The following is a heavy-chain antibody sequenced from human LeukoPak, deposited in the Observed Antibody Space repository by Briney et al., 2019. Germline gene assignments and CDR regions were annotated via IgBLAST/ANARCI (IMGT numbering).Heavy chain of an antibody. CDR1: GFTFSSYS. J-gene: IGHJ4*02. V-gene: IGHV3-48*01. CDR3: TREQDREAAATVIGDS. D-gene: IGHD2-15*01. CDR2: ISSSSSTI. Sequence: GGSLRLSCAASGFTFSSYSMNWVRQAPGKGLEWVSYISSSSSTIYHADSVKGRFGISRDNAKNSLYLQMNSLRAEDTAVYYCTREQDREAAATVIGDSWGQGTLVTVSS.